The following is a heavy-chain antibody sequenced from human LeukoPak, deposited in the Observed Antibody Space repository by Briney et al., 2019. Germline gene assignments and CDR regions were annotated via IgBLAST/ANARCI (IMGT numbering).Heavy chain of an antibody. D-gene: IGHD3-22*01. J-gene: IGHJ4*02. V-gene: IGHV1-2*02. Sequence: ASVRVSCKASGYTFTGYYMHWVRQAPGQGLEWMGWINPNSGGTNYAQKFQGRVTMTRDTSISTAYMELRSLRSDDTAVYYCARGVPRWYYDSSGYYYVDYWGQGTLVTVSS. CDR1: GYTFTGYY. CDR3: ARGVPRWYYDSSGYYYVDY. CDR2: INPNSGGT.